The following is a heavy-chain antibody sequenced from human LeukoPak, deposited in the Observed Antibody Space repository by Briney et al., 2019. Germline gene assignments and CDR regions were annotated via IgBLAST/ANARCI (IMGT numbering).Heavy chain of an antibody. Sequence: GGSLRLSCAASGFTFSGSAMHWVRQASGKGLEWVGRIRSKANNYATVYAASVKGRFTISRDDSKNTAYLQMNSLKTEDTAVYYCAKEGSSGLDYWGQGTLVTVSS. D-gene: IGHD3-22*01. V-gene: IGHV3-73*01. CDR1: GFTFSGSA. J-gene: IGHJ4*02. CDR3: AKEGSSGLDY. CDR2: IRSKANNYAT.